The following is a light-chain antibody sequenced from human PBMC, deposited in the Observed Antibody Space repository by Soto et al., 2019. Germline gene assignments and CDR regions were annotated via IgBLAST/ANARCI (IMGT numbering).Light chain of an antibody. Sequence: QSALTQPTSVSGSPGQSMTISFTGTGSAFVGYNYVSWYQQHAGKAPKLMIYDVSNRPSGVSNRFSGSKSGNTASLTISGLQAEDEADYYCSSYTSSSTLEGVFGTGT. CDR3: SSYTSSSTLEGV. V-gene: IGLV2-14*01. CDR1: GSAFVGYNY. J-gene: IGLJ1*01. CDR2: DVS.